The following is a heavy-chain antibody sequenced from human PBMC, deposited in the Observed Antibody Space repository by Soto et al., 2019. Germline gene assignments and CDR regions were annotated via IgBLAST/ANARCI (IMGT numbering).Heavy chain of an antibody. CDR1: GGSIRSYY. V-gene: IGHV4-59*12. Sequence: SETLSLTCTVFGGSIRSYYWSWVRRPPGKGLEWIGYVYNSGSTTYSPSFNSRVTISADTSRNQFSLKLNSVTAADTAVYYCARRYGSCFDIWGQGTMVTVSS. J-gene: IGHJ3*02. D-gene: IGHD3-10*01. CDR3: ARRYGSCFDI. CDR2: VYNSGST.